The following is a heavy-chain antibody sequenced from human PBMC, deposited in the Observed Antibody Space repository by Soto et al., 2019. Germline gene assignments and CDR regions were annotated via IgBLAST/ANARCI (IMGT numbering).Heavy chain of an antibody. V-gene: IGHV1-3*01. CDR1: GYTFTSYA. Sequence: ASVKVSCKASGYTFTSYAMHWVRQAPGXRLEWMGWINAGNGNTKYSQKFQGRVTITRDTSASTAYMELSSLRSEDTAVYYCAREREHSSSWYEYYYGMDVWGQGTTVTVSS. D-gene: IGHD6-13*01. J-gene: IGHJ6*02. CDR3: AREREHSSSWYEYYYGMDV. CDR2: INAGNGNT.